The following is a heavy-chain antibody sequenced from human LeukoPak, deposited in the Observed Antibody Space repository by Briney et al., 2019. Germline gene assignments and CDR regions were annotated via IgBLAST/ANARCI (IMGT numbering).Heavy chain of an antibody. CDR1: GFTFSSYG. CDR2: ICYDGSNK. V-gene: IGHV3-33*01. CDR3: ARPRSPGIAVAGYYFDY. Sequence: PGRSLRLSCAASGFTFSSYGMHWVGQAPGKGLEWVAVICYDGSNKYYADSVKGRFTISRDNSKNTLYLQMNSLRAEDTAVYYCARPRSPGIAVAGYYFDYWGQGTLVTVSS. J-gene: IGHJ4*02. D-gene: IGHD6-19*01.